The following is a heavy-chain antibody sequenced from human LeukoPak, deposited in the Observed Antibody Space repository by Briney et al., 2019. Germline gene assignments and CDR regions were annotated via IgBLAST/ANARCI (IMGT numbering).Heavy chain of an antibody. CDR1: GFTFSTYS. CDR3: ARVISVAGYDY. Sequence: GGSLRLSCAASGFTFSTYSMTWVRQSPGRGLEWVSSISSSSSYIYYADSVKGRFTISRDNAKNSLYLQMNSLRAEDTAVYYCARVISVAGYDYWGQGTLVAVSS. CDR2: ISSSSSYI. J-gene: IGHJ4*02. D-gene: IGHD6-19*01. V-gene: IGHV3-21*01.